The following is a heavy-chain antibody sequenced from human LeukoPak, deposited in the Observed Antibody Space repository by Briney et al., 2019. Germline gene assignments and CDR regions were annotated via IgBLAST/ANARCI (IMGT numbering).Heavy chain of an antibody. CDR2: IIPIFGTA. CDR1: GGTFSSYA. V-gene: IGHV1-69*05. Sequence: ASVKVSCKASGGTFSSYAISWVRQAPGQGLEWMGGIIPIFGTANYAQKFQGRVTITTDESTSTAYMELSSLRSEDTAVYYCAREGDLTGSLDYWGQGTLVTVSS. D-gene: IGHD3-9*01. J-gene: IGHJ4*02. CDR3: AREGDLTGSLDY.